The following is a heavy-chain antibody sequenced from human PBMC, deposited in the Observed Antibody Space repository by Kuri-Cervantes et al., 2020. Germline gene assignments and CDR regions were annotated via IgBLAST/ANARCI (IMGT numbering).Heavy chain of an antibody. D-gene: IGHD2-15*01. J-gene: IGHJ5*02. CDR2: INPSGGNT. Sequence: ASVKVSCKASGYTFTSHYMHWVRQAPGQGLEWMGFINPSGGNTRYAQNLQGRVSMTGDTSTSTVYMELSSLRSEDTAVYYCARSLGYCSGGACSPWGQGSLVTVSS. CDR1: GYTFTSHY. V-gene: IGHV1-46*01. CDR3: ARSLGYCSGGACSP.